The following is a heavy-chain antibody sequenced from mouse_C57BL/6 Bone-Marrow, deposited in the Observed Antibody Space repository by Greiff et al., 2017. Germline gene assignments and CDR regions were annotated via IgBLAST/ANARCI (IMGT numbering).Heavy chain of an antibody. CDR1: GYTFTSYW. CDR3: ARSNGYYVVYARDY. J-gene: IGHJ4*01. CDR2: IHPNSGST. D-gene: IGHD2-3*01. Sequence: QVQLQQPGAELVKPGASVKLSCKASGYTFTSYWMHWVKQRPGQGLEWIGMIHPNSGSTNYNEKFKSKATLTVDKSSSTAYMQLSSLTSEDSAVYYCARSNGYYVVYARDYWGQGTSVTVSS. V-gene: IGHV1-64*01.